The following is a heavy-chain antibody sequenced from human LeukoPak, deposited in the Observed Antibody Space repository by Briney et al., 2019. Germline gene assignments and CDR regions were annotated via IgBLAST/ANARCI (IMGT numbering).Heavy chain of an antibody. J-gene: IGHJ4*02. V-gene: IGHV3-23*01. D-gene: IGHD2-21*02. CDR2: MSGNGDST. CDR1: GFTFSSYA. Sequence: PGGSLRLSCAAPGFTFSSYAMSWVRQAPGKGLEWVSTMSGNGDSTYYADSVKGRFTMSRDNSRNTLYLQMNSLRAEDTAVYYCAKEPLYCGGDCYEPFDYWGQGTLVTVSS. CDR3: AKEPLYCGGDCYEPFDY.